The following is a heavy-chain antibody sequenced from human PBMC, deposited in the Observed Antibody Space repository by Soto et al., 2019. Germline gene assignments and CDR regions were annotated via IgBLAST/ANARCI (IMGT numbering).Heavy chain of an antibody. Sequence: QLQLQESGSGLVKPSQTLSLTCAVSGGSIGSGGYSWTWIRQPPGKGLERIGYIYRGGSTYYNPSLRSRVTISIDKSKEQFSLKLSSVTAADTAVYYCAKSQGDYWYFDLWGRGTLVTVSS. D-gene: IGHD2-21*01. J-gene: IGHJ2*01. CDR2: IYRGGST. CDR3: AKSQGDYWYFDL. CDR1: GGSIGSGGYS. V-gene: IGHV4-30-2*01.